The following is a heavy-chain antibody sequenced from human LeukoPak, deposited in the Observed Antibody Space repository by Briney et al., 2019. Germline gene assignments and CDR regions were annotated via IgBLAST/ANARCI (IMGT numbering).Heavy chain of an antibody. J-gene: IGHJ4*02. CDR3: ATYRQVLLPFES. V-gene: IGHV3-23*01. Sequence: GGSLRLSCAASGFTLSSYAMNWVRQAPGKGLEWVATISTSGGSTYYADFVKGRFTISRDNSKSTLSLQMNSLRAEDTAIYYCATYRQVLLPFESWGQGTLVTVSS. CDR1: GFTLSSYA. CDR2: ISTSGGST. D-gene: IGHD2-8*02.